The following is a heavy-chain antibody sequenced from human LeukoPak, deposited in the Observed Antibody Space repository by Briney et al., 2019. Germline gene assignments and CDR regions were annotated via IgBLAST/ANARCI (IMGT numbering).Heavy chain of an antibody. J-gene: IGHJ4*02. CDR1: GFTVSSNY. CDR2: IYSGGST. D-gene: IGHD3-22*01. V-gene: IGHV3-66*01. Sequence: GGSLRLSCAASGFTVSSNYMSWVRQAPGKGLEWVSVIYSGGSTYYADSVKGRFTISRDNSKNTLYLQMNSLRAEDTAVYYCAKGPNYYNSSGLLDYWGQGTLVTVSS. CDR3: AKGPNYYNSSGLLDY.